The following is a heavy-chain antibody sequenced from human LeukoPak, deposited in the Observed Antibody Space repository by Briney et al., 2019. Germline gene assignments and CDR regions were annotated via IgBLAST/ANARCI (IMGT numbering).Heavy chain of an antibody. Sequence: ASVKVSCKASGYILSIYAMIWVRQAPGQGLELMGWINTNTGNATYAQGFTGRFVFSLDTSVSTAYLQIRRLKAEDTAVYYCARDYTVAVGTTTYFQHWGQGTLVTVSS. CDR1: GYILSIYA. CDR3: ARDYTVAVGTTTYFQH. D-gene: IGHD1-26*01. V-gene: IGHV7-4-1*02. CDR2: INTNTGNA. J-gene: IGHJ1*01.